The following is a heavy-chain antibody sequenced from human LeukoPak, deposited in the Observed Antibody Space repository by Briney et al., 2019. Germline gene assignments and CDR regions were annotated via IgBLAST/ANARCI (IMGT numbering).Heavy chain of an antibody. CDR1: GFTFSLYG. CDR2: INGDGSTT. J-gene: IGHJ4*02. CDR3: AKRGPEIVSTIDY. D-gene: IGHD5/OR15-5a*01. Sequence: GGTLRLSCAASGFTFSLYGMSWVRHVPGKGPVWVSRINGDGSTTAYADSVQGRFTISRDNAKNTLYLQMNSLRAEDTAVYYCAKRGPEIVSTIDYWGQGTLVTVSS. V-gene: IGHV3-74*01.